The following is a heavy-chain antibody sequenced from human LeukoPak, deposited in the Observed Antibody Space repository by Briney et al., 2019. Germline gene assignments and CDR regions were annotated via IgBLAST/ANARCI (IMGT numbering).Heavy chain of an antibody. J-gene: IGHJ4*02. Sequence: PSETLSLTCTVSGGSISSGGYYWSWIRQHPGKGLEWIGYIYYSGSTYYNPSLKSRVTISVDTSKNQFSLKLSSVAAADTAVYYCARDSSRSGYLPGGRGGFDYWGQGTLVTVSS. CDR1: GGSISSGGYY. D-gene: IGHD3-22*01. V-gene: IGHV4-31*03. CDR2: IYYSGST. CDR3: ARDSSRSGYLPGGRGGFDY.